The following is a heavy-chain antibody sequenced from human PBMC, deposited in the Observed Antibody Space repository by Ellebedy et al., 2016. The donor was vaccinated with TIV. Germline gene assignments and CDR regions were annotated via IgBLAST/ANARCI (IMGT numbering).Heavy chain of an antibody. J-gene: IGHJ6*02. Sequence: PGGSLRLSCAASGFTFSSYAMTGVRQAPGKGLEWVAVISYDGSNKPYADSVKGRFTISRDNSKNTLYLQMNSLRVDDTALYYCTRSKIIVVGNGMDVWGQGTTVTFSS. CDR3: TRSKIIVVGNGMDV. V-gene: IGHV3-30*03. CDR1: GFTFSSYA. CDR2: ISYDGSNK. D-gene: IGHD3-22*01.